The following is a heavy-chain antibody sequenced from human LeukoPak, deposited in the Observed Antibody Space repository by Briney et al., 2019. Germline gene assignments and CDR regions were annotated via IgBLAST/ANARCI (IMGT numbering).Heavy chain of an antibody. V-gene: IGHV5-51*01. CDR1: GYSFTNYW. D-gene: IGHD2-2*01. Sequence: GESLKISCKGSGYSFTNYWIGWVRQMPGKGREWMGIIYPGDSDTRYSPSFQGQVTISADRSISTAYLQWSSLKASDTAMYYCARGYQLRSRPFDYWGQGSLVTVSS. CDR2: IYPGDSDT. J-gene: IGHJ4*02. CDR3: ARGYQLRSRPFDY.